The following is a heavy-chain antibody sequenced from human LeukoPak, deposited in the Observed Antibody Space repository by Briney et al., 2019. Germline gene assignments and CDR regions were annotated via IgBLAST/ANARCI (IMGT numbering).Heavy chain of an antibody. Sequence: PGGARRLSCAASGFTFSSYGMHWALQAPGKGLEWVAVIWYDGSNKYYADSVKGRFTISRDNSKTTLYLQMNSLRAEDTAVYYCVFFFKQKTAYEMDVWGQGTTVTVSS. CDR3: VFFFKQKTAYEMDV. CDR1: GFTFSSYG. V-gene: IGHV3-33*01. D-gene: IGHD2-21*01. CDR2: IWYDGSNK. J-gene: IGHJ6*02.